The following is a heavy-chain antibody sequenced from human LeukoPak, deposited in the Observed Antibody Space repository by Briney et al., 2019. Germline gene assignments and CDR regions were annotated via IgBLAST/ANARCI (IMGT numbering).Heavy chain of an antibody. CDR3: ANCLTYYYYGMDV. CDR2: IIPIFGTA. Sequence: ASVKVSCKASGGTFSSYAISWVRQAPGQGLELMGGIIPIFGTANYAQKFQGRVTITADESTSTAYMELSSLRSEDTAVYYCANCLTYYYYGMDVWGQGTTVTVSS. J-gene: IGHJ6*02. D-gene: IGHD2-15*01. CDR1: GGTFSSYA. V-gene: IGHV1-69*13.